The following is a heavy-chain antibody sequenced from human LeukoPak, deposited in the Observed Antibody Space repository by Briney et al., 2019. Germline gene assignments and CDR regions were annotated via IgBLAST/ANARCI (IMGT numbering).Heavy chain of an antibody. CDR3: ARDQGGVGY. V-gene: IGHV3-30*04. Sequence: GRSLRLSCAASGFTFSSYAMHWVRQAPGKGLEWVAVISYDGSNKYYADSVKGRFTISRDNSKNSLYLQMNSLRAEDTAVYYCARDQGGVGYWGQGTLVTVSS. D-gene: IGHD3-16*01. J-gene: IGHJ4*02. CDR1: GFTFSSYA. CDR2: ISYDGSNK.